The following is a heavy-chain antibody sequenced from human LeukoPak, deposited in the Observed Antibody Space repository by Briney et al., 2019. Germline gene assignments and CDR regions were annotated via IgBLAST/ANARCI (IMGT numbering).Heavy chain of an antibody. CDR2: ISAYNGNT. J-gene: IGHJ4*02. D-gene: IGHD3-10*01. CDR1: GYTFTSYG. V-gene: IGHV1-18*01. Sequence: GASVKVSCKASGYTFTSYGISWVRQAPGQGLEWMGWISAYNGNTKYAQKLQGRVTMTTDTSTSTDYMELRSLRSDDTAVYYCARDDRFGELKLFDYWGQGTLVTVSS. CDR3: ARDDRFGELKLFDY.